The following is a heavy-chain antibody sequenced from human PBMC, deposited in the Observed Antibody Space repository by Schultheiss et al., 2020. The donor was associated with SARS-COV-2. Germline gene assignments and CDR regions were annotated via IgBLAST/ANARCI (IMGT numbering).Heavy chain of an antibody. CDR3: ARIRRESGGFTYYYGMDV. CDR2: IFSNDEN. V-gene: IGHV2-26*01. D-gene: IGHD2-15*01. J-gene: IGHJ6*02. Sequence: SGPTLVKPTQTLTLTCTFSGFSLSTSGMRASWIRQPPGKALEWLAHIFSNDENSYSTSLKSRLTISKDTSKSQVVLTMTNMDPVDTATYYCARIRRESGGFTYYYGMDVWGQGTTVTVSS. CDR1: GFSLSTSGMR.